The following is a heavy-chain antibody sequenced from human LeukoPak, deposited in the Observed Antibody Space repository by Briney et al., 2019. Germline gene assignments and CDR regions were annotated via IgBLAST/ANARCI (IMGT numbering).Heavy chain of an antibody. V-gene: IGHV3-43*01. CDR1: GFTFYDYT. D-gene: IGHD6-6*01. CDR2: ISWDGGST. CDR3: AKVDSDEISSNDYYGMDV. J-gene: IGHJ6*02. Sequence: GGSLRLSCAASGFTFYDYTMHWVRQAPGKGLEWVSLISWDGGSTYYADSVKGRFTISRDNSKNSLYLQMNSLRTEGTALYYCAKVDSDEISSNDYYGMDVWGQGTTVTVSS.